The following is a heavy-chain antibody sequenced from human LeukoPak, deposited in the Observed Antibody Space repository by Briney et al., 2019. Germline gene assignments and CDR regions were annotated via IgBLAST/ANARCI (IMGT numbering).Heavy chain of an antibody. V-gene: IGHV4-59*12. CDR3: ARPWDYGDED. D-gene: IGHD4-17*01. Sequence: SETLSLTCTVSGGSISSYYWSWIRQPPGKGLEWIGYIYYSGSTNYNPSLKSRVTISVDTSKNQFSLKLSSVTAADTAVYYCARPWDYGDEDWGQGTLVTVSS. CDR1: GGSISSYY. J-gene: IGHJ4*02. CDR2: IYYSGST.